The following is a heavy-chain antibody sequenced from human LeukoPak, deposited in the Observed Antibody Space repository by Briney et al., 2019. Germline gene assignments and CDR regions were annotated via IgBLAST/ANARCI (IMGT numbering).Heavy chain of an antibody. D-gene: IGHD3-22*01. V-gene: IGHV1-18*01. CDR3: ARGDYYDSSGPFHY. J-gene: IGHJ4*02. CDR2: ISAYNGNT. Sequence: ASVKVSCKASGYTFTSYGISWVRQAPGQGLEWVGWISAYNGNTNYAQKLQGRVTMTTDTSTSTAYMELRSLRSDDTAAYYCARGDYYDSSGPFHYWGQGTLVTVSS. CDR1: GYTFTSYG.